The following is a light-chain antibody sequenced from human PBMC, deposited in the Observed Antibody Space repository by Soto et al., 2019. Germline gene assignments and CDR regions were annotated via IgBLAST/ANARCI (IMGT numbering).Light chain of an antibody. CDR1: QSVSSSY. CDR3: QQYGSSPWT. V-gene: IGKV3-20*01. CDR2: GAS. Sequence: EIVLTQSPGTLSLSPGERATLSCRASQSVSSSYLAWYQQKPGQAPRLLIYGASSRATGIPDRLSGSGSGTDFTLTISRLEPEDFAVYYCQQYGSSPWTVGQGTKVDSK. J-gene: IGKJ1*01.